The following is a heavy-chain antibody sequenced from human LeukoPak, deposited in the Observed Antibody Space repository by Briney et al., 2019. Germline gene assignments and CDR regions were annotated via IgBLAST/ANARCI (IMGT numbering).Heavy chain of an antibody. CDR1: GYTFSGYH. V-gene: IGHV1-2*02. Sequence: ASVKVSCKASGYTFSGYHIHWVRQAPGQGLEWMGWINPNSGGTNFAPKFHGRVSMTRDTSINTAYMELTSLRSDDTAVYYCARGDKKENQSGPSGYFDPWGQGTLVTVSS. CDR3: ARGDKKENQSGPSGYFDP. D-gene: IGHD3-10*01. J-gene: IGHJ5*02. CDR2: INPNSGGT.